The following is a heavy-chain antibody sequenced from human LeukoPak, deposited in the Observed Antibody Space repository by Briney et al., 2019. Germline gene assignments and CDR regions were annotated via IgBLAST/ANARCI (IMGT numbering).Heavy chain of an antibody. Sequence: AGGSLRLSCAASGFTFSTYWMSWVRQAPGKGLEWVANIKQDGTEKYYVDSVWGRFTISRDNAKNLLYLQMKSLRAEDTALYYCARDSTTGSSGWYSYFHHWGQGTLVTVSS. J-gene: IGHJ1*01. CDR3: ARDSTTGSSGWYSYFHH. D-gene: IGHD6-19*01. V-gene: IGHV3-7*01. CDR2: IKQDGTEK. CDR1: GFTFSTYW.